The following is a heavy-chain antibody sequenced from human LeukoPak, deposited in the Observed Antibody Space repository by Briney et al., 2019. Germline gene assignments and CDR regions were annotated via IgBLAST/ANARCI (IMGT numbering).Heavy chain of an antibody. Sequence: SETLSLTCTVSGGSISSSSYYWGWIRQPPGKGLEWIGSIYYSGSTYYNPSLKSRVTISVDTSKNQFSLKLSSVTAADTAVYYCARDLLAVAGRSGAFDIWGQGTMVTVSS. V-gene: IGHV4-39*07. CDR1: GGSISSSSYY. CDR2: IYYSGST. D-gene: IGHD6-19*01. CDR3: ARDLLAVAGRSGAFDI. J-gene: IGHJ3*02.